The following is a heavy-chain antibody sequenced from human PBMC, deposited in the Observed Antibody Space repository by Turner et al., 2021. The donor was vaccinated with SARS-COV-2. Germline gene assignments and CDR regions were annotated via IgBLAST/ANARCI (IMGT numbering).Heavy chain of an antibody. CDR3: AIAPNYYYGMDV. Sequence: QLQLQESGPGLVKPSETLSLTCTVSGGSISSSSYYWGWIRQSPGKGLEWIGNIYYSGRSYYSPSLESRVTISVDTSKNQFSVKLSSVTAADTAVYYCAIAPNYYYGMDVWGQGTTVTVSS. V-gene: IGHV4-39*01. CDR1: GGSISSSSYY. J-gene: IGHJ6*02. CDR2: IYYSGRS.